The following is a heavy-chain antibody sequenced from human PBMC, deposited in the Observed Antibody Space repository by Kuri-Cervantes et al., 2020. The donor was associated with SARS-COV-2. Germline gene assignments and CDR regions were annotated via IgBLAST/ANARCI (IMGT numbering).Heavy chain of an antibody. CDR1: GVSLRSGDYY. CDR3: ARLGVGYYGSGSYYNQ. D-gene: IGHD3-10*01. J-gene: IGHJ4*02. Sequence: SETLSLTCTVSGVSLRSGDYYWTWVRQPPGKGLEWIGNIYYSGSAFYNPSLKSRVTISVDTSKNQFSLKLSSVTAADTAVYYCARLGVGYYGSGSYYNQWGQGTLVTVSS. V-gene: IGHV4-61*08. CDR2: IYYSGSA.